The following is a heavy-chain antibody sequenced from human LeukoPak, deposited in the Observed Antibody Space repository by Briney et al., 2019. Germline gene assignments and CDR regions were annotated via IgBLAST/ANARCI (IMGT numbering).Heavy chain of an antibody. CDR2: IYHSGST. J-gene: IGHJ5*02. CDR3: ARHPFDP. Sequence: SETLSLTCAVSGYSISSGYYWDWIRQPPGKGLEWIGSIYHSGSTYYNPSLKSRVTISVDTSKNQFSLKLSSVTAADTAVYYCARHPFDPWGQGTLVTVSS. CDR1: GYSISSGYY. V-gene: IGHV4-38-2*01.